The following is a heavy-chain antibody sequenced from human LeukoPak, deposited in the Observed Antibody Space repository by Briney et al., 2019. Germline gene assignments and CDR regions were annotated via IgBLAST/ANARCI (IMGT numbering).Heavy chain of an antibody. D-gene: IGHD1-26*01. CDR3: AGDIEAVGATLYY. J-gene: IGHJ4*02. Sequence: SETLSLTCTVSGGSISSHYWSWIRQTPGKGLEWIGQINYSGSTYYNPSLKTRVTLSIDTSKNQFSLKVSSVTAADTAVYYCAGDIEAVGATLYYWGQGTPVTVSS. CDR1: GGSISSHY. V-gene: IGHV4-59*11. CDR2: INYSGST.